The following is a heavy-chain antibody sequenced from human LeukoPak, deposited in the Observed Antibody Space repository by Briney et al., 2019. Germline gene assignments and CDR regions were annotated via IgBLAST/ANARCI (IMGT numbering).Heavy chain of an antibody. V-gene: IGHV1-69*04. CDR2: IIPVLGVS. D-gene: IGHD1-1*01. J-gene: IGHJ2*01. CDR3: ARARQLGQYFDL. CDR1: GGSFSSYV. Sequence: SVKVSCKASGGSFSSYVITWVRQAPGQGLEWMGRIIPVLGVSNFAQKFQGRVTMTRNTSISTAYMELSSLRSEDTAVYYCARARQLGQYFDLWGRGTLVSVSS.